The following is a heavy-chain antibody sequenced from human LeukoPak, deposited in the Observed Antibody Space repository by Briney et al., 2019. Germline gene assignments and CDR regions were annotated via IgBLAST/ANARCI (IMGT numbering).Heavy chain of an antibody. Sequence: PSETLSLTCTVSGGSISSGSYYWSWIRQPAGKGLEWIGRIYTSGSTNYNPSLKSRVTISVDTSKNQFSLKLSSVTAADTAVYYCAREMATIMGWGQGTLVTVSS. CDR1: GGSISSGSYY. J-gene: IGHJ4*02. D-gene: IGHD5-24*01. V-gene: IGHV4-61*02. CDR3: AREMATIMG. CDR2: IYTSGST.